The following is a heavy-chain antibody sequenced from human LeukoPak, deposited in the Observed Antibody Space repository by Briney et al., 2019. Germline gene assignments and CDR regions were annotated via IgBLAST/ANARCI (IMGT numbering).Heavy chain of an antibody. D-gene: IGHD3-10*01. CDR2: FYRGDST. CDR1: GFTVSSSY. J-gene: IGHJ4*02. Sequence: PGGSLRLSCAASGFTVSSSYMYWVRQAPGKGLEWVSFFYRGDSTYYAESVRGRFTISRDNSKNTLYLLMNSLIPEDTAVYYCARDRGPRTGFMVREAYDYWGQGTLVTVSS. CDR3: ARDRGPRTGFMVREAYDY. V-gene: IGHV3-53*01.